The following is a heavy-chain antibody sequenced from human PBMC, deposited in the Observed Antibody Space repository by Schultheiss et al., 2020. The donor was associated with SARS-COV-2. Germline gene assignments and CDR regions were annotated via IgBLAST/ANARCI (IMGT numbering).Heavy chain of an antibody. D-gene: IGHD3-10*01. J-gene: IGHJ6*02. CDR3: ARDRGSGIYYGMDV. Sequence: GGSLRLSCAASGFTFSSYSMNWVRQAPGKGLEWVSSISSSSSYIYYADSVKGRFAISRDNAKNSLYLQMNSLRAEDTAVYYCARDRGSGIYYGMDVWGQGTTVTVSS. CDR2: ISSSSSYI. CDR1: GFTFSSYS. V-gene: IGHV3-21*01.